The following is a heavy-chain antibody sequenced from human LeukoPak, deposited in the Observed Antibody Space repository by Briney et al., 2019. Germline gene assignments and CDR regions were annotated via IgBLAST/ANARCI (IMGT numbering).Heavy chain of an antibody. Sequence: GGSLRLSCAASGFTFDDYAMHWVRQAPGKGLEWVSLISWDGGSTYYADSVKGRFTISRDNSKNSLYLQMNSLRAEDTALYYCAKDRAGYSGSSRRCYYYYMDVWGKGTTVTVSS. V-gene: IGHV3-43D*03. D-gene: IGHD1-26*01. J-gene: IGHJ6*03. CDR1: GFTFDDYA. CDR2: ISWDGGST. CDR3: AKDRAGYSGSSRRCYYYYMDV.